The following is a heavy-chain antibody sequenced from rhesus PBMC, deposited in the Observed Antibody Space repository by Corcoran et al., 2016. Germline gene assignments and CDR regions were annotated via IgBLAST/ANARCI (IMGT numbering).Heavy chain of an antibody. CDR1: GASFFDTLW. D-gene: IGHD2-15*01. CDR3: AASAVFSDL. CDR2: VYGSGGVSNN. V-gene: IGHV4-106*01. J-gene: IGHJ4*01. Sequence: QVQLRESGPGLVRPSETLSLTCTVSGASFFDTLWWSWIRQSPGKGLEWFGEVYGSGGVSNNNNNPALKSRGTISVDAPEKGLALRLISGTAADTGVYYCAASAVFSDLWGQGVPVTVST.